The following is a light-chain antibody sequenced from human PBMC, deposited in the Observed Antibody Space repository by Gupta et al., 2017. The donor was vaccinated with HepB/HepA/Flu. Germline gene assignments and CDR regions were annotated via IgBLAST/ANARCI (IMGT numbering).Light chain of an antibody. CDR2: GNS. CDR1: SSNIGGGYD. V-gene: IGLV1-40*01. Sequence: VTTSCTGRSSNIGGGYDVHWYQQLPGTAPKLLIYGNSNRPSGVPDRFSGSKSGTTASLAITGLQAEDEADYYCQSYDSSCGGYVFGTGTKVTVL. J-gene: IGLJ1*01. CDR3: QSYDSSCGGYV.